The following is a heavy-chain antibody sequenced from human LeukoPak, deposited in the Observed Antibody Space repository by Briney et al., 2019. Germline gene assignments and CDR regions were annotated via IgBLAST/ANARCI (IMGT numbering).Heavy chain of an antibody. CDR2: FIPILGIA. CDR3: AGFLTFTTTPDYYYGMDV. Sequence: SVKVSCKASGGTFSSYAISWVRQAPGQGLEWMGRFIPILGIANYAQKFQGRVTITADKSTSTAYMELSSLRSEDTAVYYCAGFLTFTTTPDYYYGMDVWGQGTTVTVSS. J-gene: IGHJ6*02. D-gene: IGHD2/OR15-2a*01. V-gene: IGHV1-69*04. CDR1: GGTFSSYA.